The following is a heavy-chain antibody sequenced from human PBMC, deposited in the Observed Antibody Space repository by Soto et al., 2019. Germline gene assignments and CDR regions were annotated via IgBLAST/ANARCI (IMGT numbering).Heavy chain of an antibody. J-gene: IGHJ6*02. CDR3: ARGVVPAAGAAPHYFHYGVDV. Sequence: QVQLVQSGPEVKKPGSSVKVSCKTSGDTFKKFAISWVRQAPGQGPEWMGGIIPMFGTTKYTQKFQGRVTFTEDKSTGNDYMELTSLMSEDTATYFCARGVVPAAGAAPHYFHYGVDVWGQGTTVTVSS. CDR1: GDTFKKFA. V-gene: IGHV1-69*06. D-gene: IGHD2-2*01. CDR2: IIPMFGTT.